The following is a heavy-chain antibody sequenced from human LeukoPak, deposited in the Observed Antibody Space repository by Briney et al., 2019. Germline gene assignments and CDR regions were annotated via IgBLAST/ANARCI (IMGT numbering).Heavy chain of an antibody. J-gene: IGHJ4*02. CDR1: GGSISSYY. V-gene: IGHV4-59*01. D-gene: IGHD2-21*02. Sequence: SETLSLTCTVSGGSISSYYWSWIRQPPGKGLEWIGYIYYSGSTNYNPSLKSRVTISVDTSKNQFSLKLSSVTAADTAVYYCARLRVVTAIPLYYFDYWGQGTLVTVSS. CDR2: IYYSGST. CDR3: ARLRVVTAIPLYYFDY.